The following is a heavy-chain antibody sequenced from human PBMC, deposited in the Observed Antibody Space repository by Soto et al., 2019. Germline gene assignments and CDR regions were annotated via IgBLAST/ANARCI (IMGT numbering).Heavy chain of an antibody. V-gene: IGHV3-30*18. J-gene: IGHJ6*02. D-gene: IGHD6-13*01. CDR2: ISYDGSNK. Sequence: QVQLVESGGGVVQPGRSLRLSCAASGFTFSSYGMHWVRQAPGKGLEWVAVISYDGSNKYYADSVKGRFTISRDNSKNTLYLQMNSLRAEDTAVYYCAKESSSSWYGMDVWGQGTTVTVSS. CDR3: AKESSSSWYGMDV. CDR1: GFTFSSYG.